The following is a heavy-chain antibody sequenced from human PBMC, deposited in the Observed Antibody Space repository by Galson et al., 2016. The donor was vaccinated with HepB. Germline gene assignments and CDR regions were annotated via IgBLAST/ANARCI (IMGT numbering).Heavy chain of an antibody. J-gene: IGHJ4*02. D-gene: IGHD4-23*01. CDR3: ASDLSGLDYGGNSGLLGY. CDR2: IIPMFGTT. CDR1: GGTISTYA. Sequence: SVKVSCKASGGTISTYAINWVRQAPGQGLEWMGGIIPMFGTTSYAQEFQGRVTITADESTNTAYMELISLRSEDTAVYYCASDLSGLDYGGNSGLLGYWGQGTLVIVSS. V-gene: IGHV1-69*13.